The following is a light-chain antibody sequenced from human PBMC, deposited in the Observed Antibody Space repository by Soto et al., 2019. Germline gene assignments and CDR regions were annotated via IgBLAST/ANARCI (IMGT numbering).Light chain of an antibody. CDR1: QSFSSY. Sequence: ELVLTQSPDTLCLAPGERATLSFRASQSFSSYLAWYQQKPGQAPRLLIYVASKRATGIPARFSGRASGTYSTHTITSLEPYTFAVYYCQQRSNWPPMITFGQGKRLEIK. CDR2: VAS. J-gene: IGKJ5*01. V-gene: IGKV3-11*01. CDR3: QQRSNWPPMIT.